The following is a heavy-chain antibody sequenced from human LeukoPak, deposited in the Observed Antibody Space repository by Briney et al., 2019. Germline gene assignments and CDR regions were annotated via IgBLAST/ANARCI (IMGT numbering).Heavy chain of an antibody. CDR2: ISDSSITM. CDR3: ARDGGFCSGGFCYRLFDP. D-gene: IGHD2-15*01. V-gene: IGHV3-48*04. CDR1: GVNFDNYA. J-gene: IGHJ5*02. Sequence: GGSLRLSCAASGVNFDNYAMSWVRQAPGKGLEWISYISDSSITMYYADSVKGRFTISRDNAKNSLYLQMNSLRAEDTAVYYCARDGGFCSGGFCYRLFDPWGQGTLVTVSS.